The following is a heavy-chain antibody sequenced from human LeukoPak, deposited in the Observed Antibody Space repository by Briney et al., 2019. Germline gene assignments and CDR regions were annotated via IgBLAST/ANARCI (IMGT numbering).Heavy chain of an antibody. Sequence: SETLSLTCTVSGGSINSSSYYWGWIRQPPGKGLEWIGSIYYSGSTYYNPSLKSRVTISVDTSKNQFSLKLSSVTAADTAVYYCARDYRYYYGSGSRHLDYWGQGTLVTVSS. D-gene: IGHD3-10*01. CDR3: ARDYRYYYGSGSRHLDY. V-gene: IGHV4-39*07. J-gene: IGHJ4*02. CDR1: GGSINSSSYY. CDR2: IYYSGST.